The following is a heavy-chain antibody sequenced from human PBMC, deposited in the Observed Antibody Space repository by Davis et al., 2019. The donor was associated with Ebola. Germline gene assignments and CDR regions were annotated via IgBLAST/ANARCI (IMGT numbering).Heavy chain of an antibody. D-gene: IGHD6-13*01. CDR3: ARDRYSSSYHYGMDV. V-gene: IGHV4-59*02. CDR1: GGSVSNYY. Sequence: MPGGSLRLSCTVSGGSVSNYYWSWIRQPPGKGLEWIGYIYYSGSTNYNPSLKSRVTISVDTSKNQFSLKLSSVTAADTAVYYCARDRYSSSYHYGMDVWGQGTTVTVSS. CDR2: IYYSGST. J-gene: IGHJ6*02.